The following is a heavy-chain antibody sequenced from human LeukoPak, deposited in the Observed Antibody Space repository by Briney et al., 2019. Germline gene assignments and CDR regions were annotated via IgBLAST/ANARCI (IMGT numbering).Heavy chain of an antibody. J-gene: IGHJ4*02. CDR3: ARESDVGKDFDC. CDR1: GYTFTYYY. CDR2: INPSGGST. D-gene: IGHD1-1*01. Sequence: ASVKVSCKASGYTFTYYYMHWVRQAPGQGLEWMGIINPSGGSTSYAQKFQGRVTMTRDTSTSTVYMELSSLDSEDTAVYYCARESDVGKDFDCWGQGTLVTVSS. V-gene: IGHV1-46*01.